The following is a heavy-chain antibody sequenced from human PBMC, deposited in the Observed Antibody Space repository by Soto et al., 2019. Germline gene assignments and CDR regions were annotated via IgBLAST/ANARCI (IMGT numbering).Heavy chain of an antibody. D-gene: IGHD2-2*01. Sequence: ETLSLTCSVSGVSTSNHYWTWIRKPPGQGPEWIGCIYYRGTTNYNASFNSRVTISVDTSKNQFSLKLTSVTTADTAVYYCARGGGSPYHDHEFDYWGQGILVTVSS. CDR3: ARGGGSPYHDHEFDY. CDR1: GVSTSNHY. CDR2: IYYRGTT. V-gene: IGHV4-59*11. J-gene: IGHJ4*02.